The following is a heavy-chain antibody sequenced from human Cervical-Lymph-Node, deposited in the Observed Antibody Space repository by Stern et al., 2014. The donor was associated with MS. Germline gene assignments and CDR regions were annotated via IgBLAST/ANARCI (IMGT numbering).Heavy chain of an antibody. D-gene: IGHD3-16*01. V-gene: IGHV3-21*01. CDR3: ARGRVITRGYFES. J-gene: IGHJ4*02. Sequence: QLVQSGGGLVKPGGSLRLSCAASGFAFNGYNMNWVRQAPGKGLEWISSIPRNSGNTYYSDSVKDRFTMSRDNAEKSVVLPMYSLRVEDTAVYYCARGRVITRGYFESWGQGILVTVSS. CDR2: IPRNSGNT. CDR1: GFAFNGYN.